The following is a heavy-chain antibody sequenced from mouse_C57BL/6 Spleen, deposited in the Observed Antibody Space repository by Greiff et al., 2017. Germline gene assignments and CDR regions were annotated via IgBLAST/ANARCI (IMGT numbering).Heavy chain of an antibody. J-gene: IGHJ4*01. CDR3: ARIDDYEGYYAMDY. V-gene: IGHV8-8*01. D-gene: IGHD2-4*01. Sequence: QVTLKVSGPGILQPSQTLSLTCSFSGFSLSTFGMAVGRLRPPSGQGLEWLAHIWCDDDKYYNPALKSRLTISKDTSKNQVFLKIAKVETEDTATDSGARIDDYEGYYAMDYWGQGTSVTVSS. CDR2: IWCDDDK. CDR1: GFSLSTFGMA.